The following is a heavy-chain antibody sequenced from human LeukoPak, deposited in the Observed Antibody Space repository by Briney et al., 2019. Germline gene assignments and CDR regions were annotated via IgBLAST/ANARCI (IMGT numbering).Heavy chain of an antibody. D-gene: IGHD2-2*01. CDR2: IYYSGST. Sequence: SETLCLTCTVSGGSISSDGYYWSWIRQHPGKGLEWIGYIYYSGSTYYNPSLKSRVTISVDTSKNQFSLKLSSVTAADTAVYYCARDPVPAATGYYYYGMDVWGQGTTVTVSS. J-gene: IGHJ6*02. V-gene: IGHV4-31*03. CDR1: GGSISSDGYY. CDR3: ARDPVPAATGYYYYGMDV.